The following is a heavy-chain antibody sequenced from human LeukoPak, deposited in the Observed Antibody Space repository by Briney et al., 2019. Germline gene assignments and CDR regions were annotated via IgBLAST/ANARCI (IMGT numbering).Heavy chain of an antibody. V-gene: IGHV3-11*04. D-gene: IGHD2-2*01. CDR2: ISSSSSTI. J-gene: IGHJ4*02. CDR3: AREMYQLLLYYFDY. Sequence: PGGSLRLSCAASGFTFSDYYMSWIRQAPGKGLEWVSYISSSSSTIYYAGSVKGRFTISRDNAKNSLYLQMNSLRAEDTAVYYCAREMYQLLLYYFDYWGQGTLVTVSS. CDR1: GFTFSDYY.